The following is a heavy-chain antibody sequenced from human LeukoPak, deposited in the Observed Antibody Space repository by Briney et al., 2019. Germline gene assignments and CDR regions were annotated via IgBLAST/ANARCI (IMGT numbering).Heavy chain of an antibody. D-gene: IGHD3-16*01. CDR1: GFTFSSYA. CDR3: ARERDDYVWGSYTPPYYFDS. CDR2: IKQDGSQK. J-gene: IGHJ4*02. Sequence: GGSLRLSCAASGFTFSSYAMSWVRQGPGKGLEWVANIKQDGSQKYYVDSVKGRFTISRDNARNSLYLQMNSLRAEDTAVYYCARERDDYVWGSYTPPYYFDSWGQGILVTVSS. V-gene: IGHV3-7*01.